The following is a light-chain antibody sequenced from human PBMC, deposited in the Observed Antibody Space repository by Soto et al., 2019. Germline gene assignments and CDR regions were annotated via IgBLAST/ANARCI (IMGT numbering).Light chain of an antibody. V-gene: IGLV1-44*01. J-gene: IGLJ2*01. Sequence: QLVLTQPPSASGTPGQRVTISCSGSSSNIGINTVNWYQHLPGTAPKLLIYNNNQRPSGVPDRFSGSKSGTSASLAISGLQSEDETDYYCAAWDDSLNGVVFGGGTKLTVL. CDR2: NNN. CDR1: SSNIGINT. CDR3: AAWDDSLNGVV.